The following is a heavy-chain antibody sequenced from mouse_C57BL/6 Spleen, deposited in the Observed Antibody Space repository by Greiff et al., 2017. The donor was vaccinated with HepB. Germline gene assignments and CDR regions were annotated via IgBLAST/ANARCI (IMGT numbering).Heavy chain of an antibody. CDR1: GYTFTSYW. CDR3: ARGTYYGSSFYFDY. J-gene: IGHJ2*01. D-gene: IGHD1-1*01. V-gene: IGHV1-69*01. CDR2: LDPSDSYT. Sequence: QVQLQQPGAELVMPGASVKLSCKASGYTFTSYWMHWVKQRPGQGLEWIGELDPSDSYTNYNQKFKGKSTLTVDKSSSTAYMQLSSLTSEDSAVYYCARGTYYGSSFYFDYWGQGTTLTVSS.